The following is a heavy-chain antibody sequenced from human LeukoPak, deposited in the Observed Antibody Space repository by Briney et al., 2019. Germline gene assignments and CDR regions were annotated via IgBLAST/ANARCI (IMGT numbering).Heavy chain of an antibody. CDR3: AQKVGSGSSNWFDP. CDR1: GGTFSSYA. V-gene: IGHV1-69*13. Sequence: SVKVSSKASGGTFSSYAISWVRQAPGQGLEWMGGIIPIFGTANYAQKFQGRVTITADESTSTAYMELSSLRSEDTAVYYCAQKVGSGSSNWFDPWGQGTLVTVSS. CDR2: IIPIFGTA. J-gene: IGHJ5*02. D-gene: IGHD3-10*01.